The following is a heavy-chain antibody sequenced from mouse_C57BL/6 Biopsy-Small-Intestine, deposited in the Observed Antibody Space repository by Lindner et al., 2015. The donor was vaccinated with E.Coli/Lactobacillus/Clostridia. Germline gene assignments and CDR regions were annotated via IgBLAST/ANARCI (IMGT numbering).Heavy chain of an antibody. J-gene: IGHJ4*01. CDR2: INPNRGGT. V-gene: IGHV1-53*01. CDR1: GYTFTGYY. Sequence: SVKVSCKASGYTFTGYYMHWVRQAPGQGLEWMGRINPNRGGTNYAQKFQGRVTMTRDTSISTAYMELSRLGSDDTAVYYCATLAAPEYSSGWIDYWGQGTLVTVSS. D-gene: IGHD6-1*01. CDR3: ATLAAPEYSSGWIDY.